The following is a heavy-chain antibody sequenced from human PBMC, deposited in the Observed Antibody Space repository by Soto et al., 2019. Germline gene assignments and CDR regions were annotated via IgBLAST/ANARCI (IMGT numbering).Heavy chain of an antibody. CDR2: ISAYNGNT. CDR3: ARDEGYCGGDCYSYYFDY. V-gene: IGHV1-18*03. Sequence: QVQLVQSGAEVRKPGASVKVSCKASGYTFTTYGISWVRQAPGQGLEWMGWISAYNGNTNYAQKLQGRVTMTTDTSSSTAYMELRSLRSDDMAVYYCARDEGYCGGDCYSYYFDYWGQGTLVTVSS. D-gene: IGHD2-21*02. CDR1: GYTFTTYG. J-gene: IGHJ4*02.